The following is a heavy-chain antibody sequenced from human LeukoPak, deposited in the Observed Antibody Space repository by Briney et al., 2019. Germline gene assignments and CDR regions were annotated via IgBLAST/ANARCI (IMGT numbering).Heavy chain of an antibody. D-gene: IGHD6-13*01. CDR3: AKGAPRSWYDPFDT. V-gene: IGHV3-30*18. Sequence: PGRSLRLSCAASGFXFSTYGMHWVRQAPGKGLEWVAVVSYDGGTYHYADSVKGRFTISRDNSQNTLYLQMNSLRGEDTAVYFCAKGAPRSWYDPFDTWGQGTLVTVSS. CDR2: VSYDGGTY. CDR1: GFXFSTYG. J-gene: IGHJ5*02.